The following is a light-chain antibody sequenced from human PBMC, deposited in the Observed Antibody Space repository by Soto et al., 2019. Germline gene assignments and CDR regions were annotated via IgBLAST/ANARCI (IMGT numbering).Light chain of an antibody. CDR2: DAS. V-gene: IGKV3-11*01. Sequence: EIGVTQSPATLSLYPGERATLSCRASQSVSSYLAWYQQKPGQAPRPLIYDASNRATGIPARFSGSGSGTDFTLTISSLEPEDFAVYYCQQRSNWPPTFGQGTKVDI. J-gene: IGKJ1*01. CDR1: QSVSSY. CDR3: QQRSNWPPT.